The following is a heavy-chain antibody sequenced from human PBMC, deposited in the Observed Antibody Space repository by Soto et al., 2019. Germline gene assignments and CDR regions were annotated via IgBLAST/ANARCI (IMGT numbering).Heavy chain of an antibody. Sequence: IPGKGLEWMGIIYPGDSDTRYSPSFQGQVTISADKSISTAYLQWSSLKASDTAIYYCARQRKEPNDNWFAPWGHGTLVTVSS. CDR3: ARQRKEPNDNWFAP. V-gene: IGHV5-51*01. CDR2: IYPGDSDT. J-gene: IGHJ5*02. D-gene: IGHD1-1*01.